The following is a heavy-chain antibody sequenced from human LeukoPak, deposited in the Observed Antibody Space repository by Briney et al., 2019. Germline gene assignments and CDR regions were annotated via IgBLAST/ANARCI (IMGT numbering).Heavy chain of an antibody. V-gene: IGHV4-59*08. J-gene: IGHJ3*02. D-gene: IGHD3-22*01. CDR2: IHNSGST. CDR1: YDSISSYY. Sequence: PSETLPLTCTVAYDSISSYYWSWIRQPPGKGLEWIGYIHNSGSTIYNPSLKSRLAMSLDTSKNQFSLKLSSVTAADTAVYFCARGPYSYDSSGAFDIWGQGTMVTVSS. CDR3: ARGPYSYDSSGAFDI.